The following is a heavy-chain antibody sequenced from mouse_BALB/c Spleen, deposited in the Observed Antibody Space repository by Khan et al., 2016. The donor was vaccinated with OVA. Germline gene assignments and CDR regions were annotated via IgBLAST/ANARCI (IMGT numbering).Heavy chain of an antibody. CDR1: GYTFTTYW. J-gene: IGHJ2*01. V-gene: IGHV1-7*01. CDR2: INPTSGYT. D-gene: IGHD1-3*01. CDR3: TRDIIDY. Sequence: QVRLQQSGAELAKPGASVKMSCKASGYTFTTYWMHWVKQRPGQGLEWIGYINPTSGYTDYNEKFMDRATLSADRSSSTAYMQLSSLTSEDSAVYYCTRDIIDYWGQGTTRTVSS.